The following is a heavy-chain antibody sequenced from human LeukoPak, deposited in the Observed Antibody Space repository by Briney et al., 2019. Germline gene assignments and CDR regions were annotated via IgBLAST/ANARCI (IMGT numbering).Heavy chain of an antibody. CDR2: INPKSGGT. Sequence: ASVKVSCKASGYTFTSYGISWVRQAPGQGLEWMGWINPKSGGTHSAQKFQGGVSMTRDTSINTVYMELDSLRFDDTAIYYCARDDPNFPFDFWGQGTLVTVSS. CDR1: GYTFTSYG. J-gene: IGHJ4*02. CDR3: ARDDPNFPFDF. V-gene: IGHV1-2*02.